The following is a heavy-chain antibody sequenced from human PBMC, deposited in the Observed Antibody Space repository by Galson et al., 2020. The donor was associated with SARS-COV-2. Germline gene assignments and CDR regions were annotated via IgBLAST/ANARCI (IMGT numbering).Heavy chain of an antibody. V-gene: IGHV3-23*01. D-gene: IGHD2-2*01. CDR3: AKDLGYCSSTSCYPLFAFDI. CDR2: ISGTGGSI. J-gene: IGHJ3*02. CDR1: GFTFSSYA. Sequence: GGSLRLSCAASGFTFSSYAMSWVRQAPGKGLAWVSGISGTGGSIYYADSVKGRFTISRDNSKNTLYLQMNSLRAEDTAVYYCAKDLGYCSSTSCYPLFAFDIWGQGTMVTVSS.